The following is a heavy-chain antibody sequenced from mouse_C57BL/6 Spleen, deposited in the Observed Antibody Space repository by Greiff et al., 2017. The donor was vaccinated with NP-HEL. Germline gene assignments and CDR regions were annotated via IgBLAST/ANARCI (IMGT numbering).Heavy chain of an antibody. D-gene: IGHD1-1*01. Sequence: VHLVESGPELVKPGASVKISCKASGYAFSSSWMNWVKQRPGKGLEWIGRIYPGDGDTNYNGKFKGKATLTADKSSSTAYMQLSSLTSEDSAVYFCARSRYYARWAYWGQGTLVTVSA. J-gene: IGHJ3*01. CDR2: IYPGDGDT. V-gene: IGHV1-82*01. CDR1: GYAFSSSW. CDR3: ARSRYYARWAY.